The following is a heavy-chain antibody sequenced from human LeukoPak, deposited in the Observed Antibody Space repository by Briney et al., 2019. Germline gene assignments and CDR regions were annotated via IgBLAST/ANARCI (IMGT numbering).Heavy chain of an antibody. CDR3: ARDKGIAAAGYYFDY. J-gene: IGHJ4*02. CDR1: GGTFSSYA. CDR2: IIPIFGTA. D-gene: IGHD6-13*01. V-gene: IGHV1-69*01. Sequence: SVKVPCKASGGTFSSYAISWVRQAPGQGLEWMGGIIPIFGTANYAQKFQGRVTITADESTSTAYMELSSLRPEDTAVYYCARDKGIAAAGYYFDYWGQGTLVTVSS.